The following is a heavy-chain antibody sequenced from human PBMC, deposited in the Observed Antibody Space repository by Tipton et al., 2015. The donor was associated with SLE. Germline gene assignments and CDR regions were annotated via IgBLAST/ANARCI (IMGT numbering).Heavy chain of an antibody. Sequence: SGFTFSSYGMHWVRQAPGKGLEWVANIKQDGSEKYYVDSVKGRFTISRDNAKNSLYLQMNSLRAEDTAVYYCALPAAGTEGDSWGQGTLVTVSS. CDR2: IKQDGSEK. CDR1: GFTFSSYG. J-gene: IGHJ4*02. V-gene: IGHV3-7*01. CDR3: ALPAAGTEGDS. D-gene: IGHD6-13*01.